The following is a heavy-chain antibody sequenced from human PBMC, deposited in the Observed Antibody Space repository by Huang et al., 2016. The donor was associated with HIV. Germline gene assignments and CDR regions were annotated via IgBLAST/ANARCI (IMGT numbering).Heavy chain of an antibody. CDR3: ARLGDSFDSSGYESYFDY. D-gene: IGHD3-22*01. CDR1: GYRFNNYW. V-gene: IGHV5-51*03. CDR2: IYPAYSDT. Sequence: EVQLVQSGAEAKKPGESLKIPCKGSGYRFNNYWIGWVRQMPGRGLEWMVIIYPAYSDTIYSPSSQGQVTISADKSTRTAYLEWSSLKASDTAMYYCARLGDSFDSSGYESYFDYWGQGALVTVSS. J-gene: IGHJ4*02.